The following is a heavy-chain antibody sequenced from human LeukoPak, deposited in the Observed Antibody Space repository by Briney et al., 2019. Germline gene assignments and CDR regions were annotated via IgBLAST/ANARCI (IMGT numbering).Heavy chain of an antibody. J-gene: IGHJ4*02. CDR1: GGSFSGYY. V-gene: IGHV4-34*01. CDR3: ARGGRYYGSGSYLYI. CDR2: INHSGST. Sequence: SETLSLTCAVYGGSFSGYYWSWIRQPPGKGLEWIGEINHSGSTNYNPSLKSRVTISVDTSKNQFSLKLSSVTAADTAVYYCARGGRYYGSGSYLYIWGQGTLVTVSS. D-gene: IGHD3-10*01.